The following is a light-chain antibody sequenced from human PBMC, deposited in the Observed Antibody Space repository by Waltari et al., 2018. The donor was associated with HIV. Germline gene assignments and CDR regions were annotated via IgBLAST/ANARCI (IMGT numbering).Light chain of an antibody. Sequence: DIQMTQSPPSLSASVGDRVTITCQASQDISNSLNWYQQKPGKAPKLLIYDASNLETGVPSRFSGSGSGTDFTFTISSLQSEDIATYYCQQYDNLPLTFGGGTKVESK. V-gene: IGKV1-33*01. J-gene: IGKJ4*01. CDR1: QDISNS. CDR3: QQYDNLPLT. CDR2: DAS.